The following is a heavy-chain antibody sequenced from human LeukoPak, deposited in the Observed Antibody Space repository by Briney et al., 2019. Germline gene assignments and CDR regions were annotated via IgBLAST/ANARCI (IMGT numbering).Heavy chain of an antibody. CDR1: GFTFSSYA. D-gene: IGHD2-15*01. CDR2: ISGSGGST. V-gene: IGHV3-23*01. J-gene: IGHJ4*02. Sequence: GGSLRLSCAASGFTFSSYAMSWVRQAPGKGLEWVSAISGSGGSTYYADSVKGRFTISRDNSKNTLYLQMNSLRAEDTAVYYCAKSARCSGGSCYSRGDYWGQGTLVTVSS. CDR3: AKSARCSGGSCYSRGDY.